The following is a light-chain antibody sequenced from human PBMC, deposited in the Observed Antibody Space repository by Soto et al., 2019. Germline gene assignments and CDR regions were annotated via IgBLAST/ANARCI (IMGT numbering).Light chain of an antibody. CDR3: QQSYSNLRT. Sequence: DIQMTQSPSSLSASVGDRVTITCRASQSISSYLNWYQQKPGRAPKLLIYAASSLQSGVPSRFSGSGSGTECTLTISSLQPEDFATYFCQQSYSNLRTFGQGTKVEIK. CDR2: AAS. CDR1: QSISSY. J-gene: IGKJ1*01. V-gene: IGKV1-39*01.